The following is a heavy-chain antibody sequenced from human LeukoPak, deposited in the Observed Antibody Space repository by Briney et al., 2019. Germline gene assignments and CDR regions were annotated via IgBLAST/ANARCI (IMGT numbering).Heavy chain of an antibody. CDR3: ARGNGRDGYNFGY. CDR2: INHSGST. V-gene: IGHV4-34*01. J-gene: IGHJ4*02. CDR1: GGSFSGYY. Sequence: SETLSLTCAVYGGSFSGYYWSWIRRPPGKGLEWIGEINHSGSTNYNPSLKSRVTISVDTSKNQFSLKLSSVTAADTAVYYCARGNGRDGYNFGYWGQGTLVTVSS. D-gene: IGHD5-24*01.